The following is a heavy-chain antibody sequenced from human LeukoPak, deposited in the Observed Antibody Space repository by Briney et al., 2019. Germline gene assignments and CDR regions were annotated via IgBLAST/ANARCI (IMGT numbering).Heavy chain of an antibody. V-gene: IGHV3-23*01. Sequence: GGSLRLSCAASGFNFNTYAMSWVRQAPGKGLEWVSGIRSSGDTTYYADSVKGRFTISRDNSKNTLYLQMNSLRPEDTAVYYCAKEVRESAWFYFDYWGQGTLVTVSS. CDR2: IRSSGDTT. CDR3: AKEVRESAWFYFDY. D-gene: IGHD3-10*01. J-gene: IGHJ4*02. CDR1: GFNFNTYA.